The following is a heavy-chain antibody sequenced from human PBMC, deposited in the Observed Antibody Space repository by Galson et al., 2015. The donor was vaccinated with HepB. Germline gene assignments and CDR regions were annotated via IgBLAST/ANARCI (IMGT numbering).Heavy chain of an antibody. CDR3: ARDRGVWPFDY. Sequence: SLRLSCAASGFTFNKYAMHWVRQAPGKGLEWVAVISYDGNNKYYADSVKGRFTISRDNSKSTLHLQMNTLRPEDTAVYYCARDRGVWPFDYWGQGTLVTVSS. CDR2: ISYDGNNK. CDR1: GFTFNKYA. V-gene: IGHV3-30*04. D-gene: IGHD3-10*01. J-gene: IGHJ4*02.